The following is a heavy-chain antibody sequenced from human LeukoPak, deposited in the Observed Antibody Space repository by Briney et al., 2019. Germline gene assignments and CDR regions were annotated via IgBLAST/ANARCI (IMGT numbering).Heavy chain of an antibody. D-gene: IGHD3-16*01. Sequence: ASVKVSCKVSGYTLTELSMHWVRQAPGKGLEWMGGFDPEDGETIYAQKFQGRVTMTEDTSTDTAYMELCSLRSEDTAVYYCAPLSPSYGGLFILWDWGQGTLVTVSS. V-gene: IGHV1-24*01. J-gene: IGHJ4*02. CDR1: GYTLTELS. CDR2: FDPEDGET. CDR3: APLSPSYGGLFILWD.